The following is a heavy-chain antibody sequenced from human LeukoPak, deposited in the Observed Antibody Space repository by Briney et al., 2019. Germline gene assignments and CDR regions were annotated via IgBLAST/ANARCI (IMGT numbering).Heavy chain of an antibody. J-gene: IGHJ4*02. CDR1: GGSISSYY. CDR2: IHYSGST. V-gene: IGHV4-59*01. CDR3: ARVRDRSSYFYDLDY. Sequence: PSETLSLTCTVSGGSISSYYWSWIRQPPGEGLEWIGCIHYSGSTNYNPSLKSRVTISVDTSKNQFSLKLSSVTAADTAVYYCARVRDRSSYFYDLDYWGQGTLVTVSS. D-gene: IGHD3-22*01.